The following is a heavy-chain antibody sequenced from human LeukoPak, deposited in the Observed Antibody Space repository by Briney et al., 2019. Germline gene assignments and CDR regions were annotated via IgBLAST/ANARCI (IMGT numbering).Heavy chain of an antibody. J-gene: IGHJ4*02. CDR2: INHSGST. V-gene: IGHV4-39*07. CDR1: GGSISNSNYY. CDR3: ARGLSLGYFDWLSLGY. Sequence: SETLSLTCTVSGGSISNSNYYWSWIRQPPGKGLEWIGEINHSGSTNYNPSLKSRVTISVDTSKNQFSLKLSSVTAADTAVYYCARGLSLGYFDWLSLGYWGQGTLVTVSS. D-gene: IGHD3-9*01.